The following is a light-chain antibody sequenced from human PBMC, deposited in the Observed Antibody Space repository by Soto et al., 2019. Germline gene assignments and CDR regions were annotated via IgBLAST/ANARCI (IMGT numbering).Light chain of an antibody. Sequence: EIVLTQSPATLSLSPGERATLSCRASQSVSSYLAWYQQNPGQAPRLLIYDASNRATGIPARFSGSGSGTDFTLTICSLEPEDFAVYYCQQRSNWPFTFGPGNKVDIK. CDR1: QSVSSY. CDR2: DAS. V-gene: IGKV3-11*01. CDR3: QQRSNWPFT. J-gene: IGKJ3*01.